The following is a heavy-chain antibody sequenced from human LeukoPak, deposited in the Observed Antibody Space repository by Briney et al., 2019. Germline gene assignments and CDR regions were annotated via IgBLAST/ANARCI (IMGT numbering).Heavy chain of an antibody. Sequence: PSETLSLTCAVSGGSISSGGYSWSWIRQPPGKGLEWIGYIYHSGSTYYNPSLKSRVTISVDTSKNQFSLKLSSVTAADTAVYYCARGWESSGWYSYWGQGTLVTVSS. CDR1: GGSISSGGYS. D-gene: IGHD6-19*01. V-gene: IGHV4-30-2*01. CDR2: IYHSGST. CDR3: ARGWESSGWYSY. J-gene: IGHJ4*02.